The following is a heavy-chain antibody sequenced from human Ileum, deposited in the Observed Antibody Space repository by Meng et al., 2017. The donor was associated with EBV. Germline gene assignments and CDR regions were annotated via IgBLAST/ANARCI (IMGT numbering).Heavy chain of an antibody. V-gene: IGHV4-39*01. Sequence: QLHLQESDPGLVKPSETLSLTCSVSGGSITSYSYYWGWIRQPPGKGLEWIATIYHTGSTYYNPSLKSRVTISVDTSKNEFSLKVTSVTAADTALYYCARRDTAWFDPWGRGTLVTVS. J-gene: IGHJ5*02. D-gene: IGHD2-21*02. CDR3: ARRDTAWFDP. CDR2: IYHTGST. CDR1: GGSITSYSYY.